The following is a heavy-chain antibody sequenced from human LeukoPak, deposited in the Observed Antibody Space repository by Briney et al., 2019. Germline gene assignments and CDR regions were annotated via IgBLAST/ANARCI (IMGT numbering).Heavy chain of an antibody. CDR1: GFTFNSYT. Sequence: GGSLRLSCAASGFTFNSYTMNWIRQAPGKGLEWVSSISSSSSHMHSADSLKGRFTISRDNAKNSLYLQINSLRAEDTAVYYCARGDLESTVTTFGYWGQGTLVTVSS. CDR3: ARGDLESTVTTFGY. V-gene: IGHV3-21*01. CDR2: ISSSSSHM. J-gene: IGHJ4*02. D-gene: IGHD4-17*01.